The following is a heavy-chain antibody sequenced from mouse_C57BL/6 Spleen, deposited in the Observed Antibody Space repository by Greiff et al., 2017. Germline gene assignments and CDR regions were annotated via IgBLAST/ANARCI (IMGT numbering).Heavy chain of an antibody. V-gene: IGHV1-64*01. CDR1: GYTFTSYW. J-gene: IGHJ1*03. CDR3: ARDITTVVAFYWYFDV. D-gene: IGHD1-1*01. Sequence: QVQLQQSGAELVKPGASVKLSCKASGYTFTSYWMHWVKQRPGQGLEWIGMIHPNSGSTNYNEKFKSKATLTVDKSSSTAYMQLSSLTSEDSAVYYCARDITTVVAFYWYFDVWGTGTTVTVSS. CDR2: IHPNSGST.